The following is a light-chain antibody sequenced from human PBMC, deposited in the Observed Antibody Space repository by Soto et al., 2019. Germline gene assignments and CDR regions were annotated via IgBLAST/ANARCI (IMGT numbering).Light chain of an antibody. V-gene: IGLV2-14*03. Sequence: QSVLTQPASVSGSPGQSITISCTGTRSDVGGYNFVSWFQQQAGRAPKLMIYEVSERPSGVSNRFSGSKSGNTASLTISGLPAEDEADYSCSSYTSSNTHVFGTGTKVTVL. CDR1: RSDVGGYNF. J-gene: IGLJ1*01. CDR2: EVS. CDR3: SSYTSSNTHV.